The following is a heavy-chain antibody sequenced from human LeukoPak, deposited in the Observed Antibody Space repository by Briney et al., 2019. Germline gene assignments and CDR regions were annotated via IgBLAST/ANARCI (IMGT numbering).Heavy chain of an antibody. CDR1: GDSVSSNRAA. D-gene: IGHD3-10*01. CDR3: ARLGSGSNY. V-gene: IGHV6-1*01. J-gene: IGHJ4*02. CDR2: TYHRSKWYT. Sequence: SQTLSLTCAISGDSVSSNRAAWIWIRQSPSRGLEWLGRTYHRSKWYTEYAVSVKSRITINPDTSKNQFSLQLSSVNPEDTAVYYCARLGSGSNYWGQGTLVTVSS.